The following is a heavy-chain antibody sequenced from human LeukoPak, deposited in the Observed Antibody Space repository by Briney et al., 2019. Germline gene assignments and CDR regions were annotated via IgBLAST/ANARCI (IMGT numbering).Heavy chain of an antibody. V-gene: IGHV3-48*04. D-gene: IGHD1-26*01. Sequence: GGSLRLSCAASGLTFSSYWMSWVRQAPGKGLEWVSYISSSGSTIYYADSVKGRFTISRDNAKNSLYLQMNSLRAEDTAVYYCARDWSWGLYYYGMDVWGQGTTVTVS. J-gene: IGHJ6*02. CDR1: GLTFSSYW. CDR2: ISSSGSTI. CDR3: ARDWSWGLYYYGMDV.